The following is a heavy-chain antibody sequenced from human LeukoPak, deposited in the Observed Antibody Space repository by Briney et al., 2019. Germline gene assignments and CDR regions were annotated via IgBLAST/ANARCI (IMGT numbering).Heavy chain of an antibody. V-gene: IGHV1-69*01. J-gene: IGHJ5*02. CDR3: ARTALLWFGELLTDWFDP. CDR2: IIPIFGTA. CDR1: GGTFSSYA. D-gene: IGHD3-10*01. Sequence: WASVKVSCKASGGTFSSYAISWVRQAPGQGLEWMGGIIPIFGTANYAQKSQGRVTITADESTSTAYMELSSLRSEDTAVYYCARTALLWFGELLTDWFDPWGQGTLVTVSS.